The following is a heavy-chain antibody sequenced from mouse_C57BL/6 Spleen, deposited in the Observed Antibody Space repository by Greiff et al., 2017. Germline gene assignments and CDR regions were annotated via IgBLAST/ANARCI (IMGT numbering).Heavy chain of an antibody. Sequence: QVQLQQSGAELMKPGASVKLSCKATGYTFTGYWIEWVKQRPGHGLEWIGEILPGSGSTNYNEKFKGKATFTADKSSNTAYMQLSSLTTEDSAIYYCAARDYLYYAMDYWGQGTSVTVSS. D-gene: IGHD1-1*02. CDR1: GYTFTGYW. CDR2: ILPGSGST. V-gene: IGHV1-9*01. CDR3: AARDYLYYAMDY. J-gene: IGHJ4*01.